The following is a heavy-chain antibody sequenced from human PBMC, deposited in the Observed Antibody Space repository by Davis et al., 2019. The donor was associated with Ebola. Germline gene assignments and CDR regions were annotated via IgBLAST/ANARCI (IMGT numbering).Heavy chain of an antibody. D-gene: IGHD1-7*01. J-gene: IGHJ4*02. V-gene: IGHV6-1*01. CDR1: GDSVSSKSAA. Sequence: HSQTLSLTCAISGDSVSSKSAAWSWIRQSPARGLEWLGRTYYNSKWNSDYAVSVKSRITINPDTSKNQFSLHLNSVTPEDTAVYYCAGLPWNSKSFDYWGQGTLVTVSS. CDR2: TYYNSKWNS. CDR3: AGLPWNSKSFDY.